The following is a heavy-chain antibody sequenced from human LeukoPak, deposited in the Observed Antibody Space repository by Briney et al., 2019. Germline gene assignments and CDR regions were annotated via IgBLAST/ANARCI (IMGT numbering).Heavy chain of an antibody. CDR2: RNPNSGNT. CDR3: ARGGIGGYRENN. V-gene: IGHV1-8*01. J-gene: IGHJ4*02. CDR1: VYTFTSYD. D-gene: IGHD5-12*01. Sequence: GASEKVSCKASVYTFTSYDINWVRQATREGLEWMGGRNPNSGNTGYAQKFQGRVTMTRNTSISTAYMELSSLRSEDTAVYYCARGGIGGYRENNWGQGTLVTVSS.